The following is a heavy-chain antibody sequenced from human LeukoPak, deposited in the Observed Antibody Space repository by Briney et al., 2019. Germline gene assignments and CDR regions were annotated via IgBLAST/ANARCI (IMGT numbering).Heavy chain of an antibody. CDR1: KFTFDDYT. D-gene: IGHD3-3*01. CDR3: AKEHDLWHEEGNWFDP. CDR2: ISWDGGST. V-gene: IGHV3-43*01. Sequence: GGSLRLSCAASKFTFDDYTMHWVRQAPGKGLEWVSLISWDGGSTYYADSVKGRFTISRDNSKNTLYLQMNSLRAEDTAVYYCAKEHDLWHEEGNWFDPWGQGTLVTVSS. J-gene: IGHJ5*02.